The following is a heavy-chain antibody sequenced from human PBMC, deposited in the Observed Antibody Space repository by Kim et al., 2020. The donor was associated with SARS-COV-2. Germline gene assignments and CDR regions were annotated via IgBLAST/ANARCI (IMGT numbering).Heavy chain of an antibody. V-gene: IGHV3-53*01. J-gene: IGHJ4*02. Sequence: GGSLRLSCAASGFTVSSNYMSWVRQAPGKGLEWVSIIYSGGNTHYADSVKGRFTISRDNSRNTLFLQMNSLRAEDKAVYYCAGGIDSGGYLPAYWGQGTLVTVA. CDR1: GFTVSSNY. CDR3: AGGIDSGGYLPAY. D-gene: IGHD3-22*01. CDR2: IYSGGNT.